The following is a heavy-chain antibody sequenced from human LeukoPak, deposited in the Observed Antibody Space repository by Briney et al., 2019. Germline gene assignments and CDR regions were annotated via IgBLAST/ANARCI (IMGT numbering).Heavy chain of an antibody. V-gene: IGHV1-18*01. J-gene: IGHJ6*02. CDR3: AGTHLRFLEWYPNYYYYYGMDV. D-gene: IGHD3-3*01. CDR1: GYTFTSYG. CDR2: ISAYNGNT. Sequence: ASVKVSCKASGYTFTSYGISWVRQAPGQGLEWMGWISAYNGNTNYAQKLQGRVTMTTDTSTSTAYMELRSLRSDDTAVYYCAGTHLRFLEWYPNYYYYYGMDVWGQGTTVTVSS.